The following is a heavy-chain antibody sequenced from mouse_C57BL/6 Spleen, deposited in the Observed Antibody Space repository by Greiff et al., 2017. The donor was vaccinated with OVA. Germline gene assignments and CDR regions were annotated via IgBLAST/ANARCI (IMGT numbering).Heavy chain of an antibody. CDR1: GYTFTSYW. V-gene: IGHV1-55*01. D-gene: IGHD4-1*01. CDR2: IYPGSGST. Sequence: QVQLQQPGAELVKPGASVKMSCKASGYTFTSYWITWVKQRPGQGLEWIGDIYPGSGSTNYNEKFKSKATLTVDTSSSTAYMQLSSLTSEDSAVYSCASCSLGSALFDYWGQGTTLTVSS. CDR3: ASCSLGSALFDY. J-gene: IGHJ2*01.